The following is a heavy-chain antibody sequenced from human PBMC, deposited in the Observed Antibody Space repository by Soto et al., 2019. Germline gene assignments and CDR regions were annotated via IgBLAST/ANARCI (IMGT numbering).Heavy chain of an antibody. V-gene: IGHV3-11*06. CDR3: ARDSTGSGLDYGMDV. D-gene: IGHD3-10*01. J-gene: IGHJ6*02. CDR1: GFTFIDYH. Sequence: QEQLVESGGGLVKPGGSLRLSCVASGFTFIDYHMSWIRQAPGKGLEWVSFISSDTTYTSSADSVRGRFTISRDNAENSLYLQMNSLRVEDTAVYYCARDSTGSGLDYGMDVWGQGTTVAVSS. CDR2: ISSDTTYT.